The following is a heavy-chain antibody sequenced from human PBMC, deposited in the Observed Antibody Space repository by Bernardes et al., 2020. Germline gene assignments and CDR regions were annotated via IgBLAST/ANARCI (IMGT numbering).Heavy chain of an antibody. V-gene: IGHV3-7*01. CDR3: ARIDDLTGRDH. J-gene: IGHJ4*02. Sequence: GGSLRPSCAASGFTFRDYTMHWVRQAPGKGLEWVANIKGDGSQRSSADSLGGRFTVSRDNAKNLLYLQMTRVRAEDTAVYYCARIDDLTGRDHWGQGTLVTVAS. D-gene: IGHD3-9*01. CDR2: IKGDGSQR. CDR1: GFTFRDYT.